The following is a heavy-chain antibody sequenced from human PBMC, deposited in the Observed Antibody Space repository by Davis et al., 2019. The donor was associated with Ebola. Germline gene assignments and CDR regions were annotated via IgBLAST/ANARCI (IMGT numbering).Heavy chain of an antibody. CDR1: GYTFTGYY. V-gene: IGHV1-2*06. CDR2: INPNSGGT. D-gene: IGHD3-10*01. Sequence: AASVKVSCKASGYTFTGYYMHWVRQAPGQGLEWMGRINPNSGGTNYAQKFQGRVTMTRDTSISTAYMELSRLRSDDTAVYYCARDLSVVYGSGSLYSSNLYYYYGMDVWGQGTTVTVSS. CDR3: ARDLSVVYGSGSLYSSNLYYYYGMDV. J-gene: IGHJ6*02.